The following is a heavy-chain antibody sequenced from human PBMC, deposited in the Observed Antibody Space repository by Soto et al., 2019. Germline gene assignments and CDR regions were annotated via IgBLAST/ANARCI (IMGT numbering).Heavy chain of an antibody. D-gene: IGHD5-12*01. CDR1: RFTVSSNY. CDR2: LYSGGST. V-gene: IGHV3-53*01. CDR3: ASQVEMATTYFDY. J-gene: IGHJ4*02. Sequence: GGSLRICCAAYRFTVSSNYMSWVRQAPGKGLEWVSVLYSGGSTYYADSVKGRFTISRDNSKNTLYLQMNSLRAEDTAVYYCASQVEMATTYFDYWGQGTLVTVSS.